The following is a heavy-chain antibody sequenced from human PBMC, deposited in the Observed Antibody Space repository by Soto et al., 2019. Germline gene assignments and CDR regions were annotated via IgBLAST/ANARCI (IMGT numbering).Heavy chain of an antibody. CDR2: INTDGTNS. Sequence: GGSLRLSCAASGFTFRHYEMNWVRQAPGKGLEWVSHINTDGTNSNYADSVKGRFTISRDNAKSTLFLQMNSLRDEDTAVYYCAREFCSGGNCYTYYFDPWGQGIPVTVSS. V-gene: IGHV3-74*01. CDR3: AREFCSGGNCYTYYFDP. J-gene: IGHJ5*02. D-gene: IGHD2-15*01. CDR1: GFTFRHYE.